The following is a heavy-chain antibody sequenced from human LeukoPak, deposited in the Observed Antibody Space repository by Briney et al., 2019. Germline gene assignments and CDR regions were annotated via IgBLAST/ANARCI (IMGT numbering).Heavy chain of an antibody. CDR1: GFTFSSYA. J-gene: IGHJ4*02. CDR2: ISGSGGST. D-gene: IGHD3-10*01. CDR3: AKGRAMVRGATDY. V-gene: IGHV3-23*01. Sequence: GGSLRLSCAASGFTFSSYAMSWVRQAPGKGLEWVSAISGSGGSTYYADSVKGRFTISRDNSKNTLYLQMNSLRAEATAVYYCAKGRAMVRGATDYWGQGTLVTVSS.